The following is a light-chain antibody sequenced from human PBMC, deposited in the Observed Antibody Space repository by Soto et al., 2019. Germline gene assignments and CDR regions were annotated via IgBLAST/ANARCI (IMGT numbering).Light chain of an antibody. CDR3: MQALQART. Sequence: DIVMTQSPLSLPVTPGEPASISCRSSQSLLYSNGYNYLDWYLQKPGQSPQLLIYLGSNRASGVPDRFSGSGSGTSFTLKISRVEAEDVGVYHCMQALQARTFGQGTKVEIK. CDR2: LGS. CDR1: QSLLYSNGYNY. V-gene: IGKV2-28*01. J-gene: IGKJ1*01.